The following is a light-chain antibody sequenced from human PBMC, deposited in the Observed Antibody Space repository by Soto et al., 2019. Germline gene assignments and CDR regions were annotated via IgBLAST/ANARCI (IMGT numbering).Light chain of an antibody. CDR3: QQYNNWPLFT. V-gene: IGKV3D-20*02. Sequence: EIVLTQSPGTLSLSPGERATLSCRASQSVSSSYLAWYQQKPGQAPRLLIYGASSRATGIPDRFSGSGSGTEFTLTISSLQSEDSALYYCQQYNNWPLFTFGQGTKLEIK. CDR2: GAS. CDR1: QSVSSSY. J-gene: IGKJ2*01.